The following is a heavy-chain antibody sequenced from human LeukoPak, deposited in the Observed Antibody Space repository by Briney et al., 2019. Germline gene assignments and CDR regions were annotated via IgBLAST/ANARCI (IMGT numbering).Heavy chain of an antibody. D-gene: IGHD1-26*01. V-gene: IGHV4-4*07. CDR1: GGSISSYY. Sequence: SETLSLTCTVSGGSISSYYWSWIRQPAGKGLEWIGRIYTSGSTNYNPSLKSRVTMSVDTSKNQFSLKLSSVTAADTAVYYCARDGVGATPGYYYYYMDVWGKGTTVTVSS. CDR3: ARDGVGATPGYYYYYMDV. J-gene: IGHJ6*03. CDR2: IYTSGST.